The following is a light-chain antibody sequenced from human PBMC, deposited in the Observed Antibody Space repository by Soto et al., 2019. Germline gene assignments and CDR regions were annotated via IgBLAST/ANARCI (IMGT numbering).Light chain of an antibody. CDR1: QSVSSSD. V-gene: IGKV3-20*01. CDR2: GAS. Sequence: EVVLTQSPGTLSLSPGERATLSGRASQSVSSSDLAWYQQKPGQAPRLLISGASSRATGIPDRFSGSGSGTDFTLTISRLEPEDFAVFYCQQYGTSPPTFGQGTKVDIK. J-gene: IGKJ1*01. CDR3: QQYGTSPPT.